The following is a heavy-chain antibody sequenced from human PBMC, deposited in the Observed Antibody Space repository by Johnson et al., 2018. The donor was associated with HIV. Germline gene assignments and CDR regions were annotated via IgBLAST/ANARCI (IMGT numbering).Heavy chain of an antibody. CDR1: GFTFSDYY. V-gene: IGHV3-11*01. Sequence: VQLVESGGGLVQPGGSLRLSCAASGFTFSDYYMSWIRQAPGKGLEWVSYISVSGDPIYSADSVQGRFTISRDNAKNSLYLQMNSLEAEDTALYYCARFLGYYDSNGYYFGDGFDVWGLGTMVTVSS. J-gene: IGHJ3*01. D-gene: IGHD3-22*01. CDR2: ISVSGDPI. CDR3: ARFLGYYDSNGYYFGDGFDV.